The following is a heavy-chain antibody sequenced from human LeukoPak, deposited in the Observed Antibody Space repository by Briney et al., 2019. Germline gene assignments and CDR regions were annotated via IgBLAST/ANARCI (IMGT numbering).Heavy chain of an antibody. CDR1: GFTFSSYA. CDR3: ARGNSPIAAAGTIDY. Sequence: PGGSLRLSCAASGFTFSSYAMHWVRQAPGKGLEWVAAISYDGSNKYYADSVKGRFTISRDNSKNTLYLQMNSLRAEDTAVYYCARGNSPIAAAGTIDYWGQGTLVTVSS. D-gene: IGHD6-13*01. V-gene: IGHV3-30-3*01. CDR2: ISYDGSNK. J-gene: IGHJ4*02.